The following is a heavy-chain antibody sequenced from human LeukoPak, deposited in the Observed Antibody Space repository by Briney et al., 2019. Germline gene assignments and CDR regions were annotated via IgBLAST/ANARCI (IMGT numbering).Heavy chain of an antibody. CDR2: ISSSSSTI. J-gene: IGHJ4*02. Sequence: GGSLRLSCAASGFTFSSYSMNWVRQAPGKGLEWVSYISSSSSTIYYADSVKGRFTISRDNAKNSLYLQMNSLRAEDTAVYYCARELDSSGYYFYDYWGQGTLVTVSS. D-gene: IGHD3-22*01. V-gene: IGHV3-48*04. CDR3: ARELDSSGYYFYDY. CDR1: GFTFSSYS.